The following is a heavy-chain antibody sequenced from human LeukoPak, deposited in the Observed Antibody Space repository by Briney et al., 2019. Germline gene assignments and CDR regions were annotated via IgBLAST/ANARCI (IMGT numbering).Heavy chain of an antibody. D-gene: IGHD3-22*01. V-gene: IGHV3-23*01. Sequence: QTGGSLTLSCVASGFPLGSFALRWVRQAPGKGLEWVSVITANDETTDYADSVKGRFTISTDSSKNTLYLQMNSLRAEDTAVYYCARDSTGYSYYWGQGTRVTVSS. CDR3: ARDSTGYSYY. CDR2: ITANDETT. CDR1: GFPLGSFA. J-gene: IGHJ4*02.